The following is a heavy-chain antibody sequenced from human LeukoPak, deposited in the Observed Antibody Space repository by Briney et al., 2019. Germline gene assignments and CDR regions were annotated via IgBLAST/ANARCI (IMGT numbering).Heavy chain of an antibody. CDR3: ARAPKYYYDSSFDY. Sequence: PSETLSLTCAVYGGSFSGYYWSWIRQPPGKGLEWIGEINHSGSTNYNPSLKSRVTISVDTSKNQFSLKLSSVTAADTAVYYWARAPKYYYDSSFDYWGQGTLVTVSS. CDR2: INHSGST. CDR1: GGSFSGYY. D-gene: IGHD3-22*01. V-gene: IGHV4-34*01. J-gene: IGHJ4*02.